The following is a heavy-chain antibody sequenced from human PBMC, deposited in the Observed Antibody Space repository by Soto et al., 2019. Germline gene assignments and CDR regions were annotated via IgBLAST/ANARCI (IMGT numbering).Heavy chain of an antibody. CDR2: IYYSGST. V-gene: IGHV4-61*01. CDR1: GGSVSSGSYY. D-gene: IGHD3-9*01. Sequence: PSETLSLTCTVSGGSVSSGSYYWSGIGQPPGKGLEWIGYIYYSGSTNYNPSLKSRVTISVDTSKNQFSLKLSSVTAADTAVYYCARVAYYDILTDAFDIWGQGTMVTVSS. CDR3: ARVAYYDILTDAFDI. J-gene: IGHJ3*02.